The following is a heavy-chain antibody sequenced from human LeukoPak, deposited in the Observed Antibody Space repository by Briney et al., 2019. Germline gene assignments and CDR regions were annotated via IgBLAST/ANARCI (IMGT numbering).Heavy chain of an antibody. V-gene: IGHV3-7*01. D-gene: IGHD3-3*01. J-gene: IGHJ4*02. Sequence: GGSLRLSCAASGFTFSSYWMSWVRQAPGKGLEWVANIKQDGSEKYYVDSVKGRFTISRDNAKNSLYLQMNSLRAEDTAVYYCARDGRNDFWSGFNNYFDYWGQGTLVTVSS. CDR3: ARDGRNDFWSGFNNYFDY. CDR2: IKQDGSEK. CDR1: GFTFSSYW.